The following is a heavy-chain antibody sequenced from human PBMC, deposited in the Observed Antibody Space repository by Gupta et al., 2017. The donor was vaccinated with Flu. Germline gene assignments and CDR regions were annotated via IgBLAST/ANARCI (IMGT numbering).Heavy chain of an antibody. CDR3: ARDCAPGDYFDY. D-gene: IGHD3-10*01. J-gene: IGHJ4*02. CDR2: MSSSSSYR. V-gene: IGHV3-21*01. Sequence: EVQLVVSGGGLGTPGGSLRLSCAASGFTFSSYCMNWVRPAPGTGLDWVITMSSSSSYRDYADSVKGRFTISRDNAKNSLYLQMNSLRAEDTAVYYCARDCAPGDYFDYWGQGTLVTVSS. CDR1: GFTFSSYC.